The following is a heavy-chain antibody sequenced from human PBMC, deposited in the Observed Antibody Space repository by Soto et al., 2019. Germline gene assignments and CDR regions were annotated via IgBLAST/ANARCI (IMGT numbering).Heavy chain of an antibody. D-gene: IGHD5-12*01. Sequence: PGGSLILSCAASGFTFSSYGMHWVRQAPGKGLEWVAVISYDGSNKYYADSVKGRFTISRDNSKNTLYLQMNSLRAEDTAVYYCAKDQGAYDFAPFDYWGQGTLVTVSS. V-gene: IGHV3-30*18. CDR2: ISYDGSNK. CDR3: AKDQGAYDFAPFDY. CDR1: GFTFSSYG. J-gene: IGHJ4*02.